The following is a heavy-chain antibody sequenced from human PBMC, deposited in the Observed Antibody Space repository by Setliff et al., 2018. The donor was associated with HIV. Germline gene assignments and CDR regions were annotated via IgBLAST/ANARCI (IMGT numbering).Heavy chain of an antibody. CDR1: GYRFTSYW. CDR2: IYPGDSDT. D-gene: IGHD3-10*01. V-gene: IGHV5-51*01. J-gene: IGHJ5*02. Sequence: GESLKISCKGSGYRFTSYWIDWVRQTPGKGLEWMGIIYPGDSDTRYSPSFQGQVTISADKSTSTAYLQWTSLKASDSAMYYCASGSGIDWFDPWGQGTLVTVSS. CDR3: ASGSGIDWFDP.